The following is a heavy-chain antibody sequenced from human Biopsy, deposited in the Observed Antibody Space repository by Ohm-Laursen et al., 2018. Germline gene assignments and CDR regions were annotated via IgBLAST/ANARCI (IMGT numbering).Heavy chain of an antibody. Sequence: ASVKVSCKASGGTFSNYAISWVRQAPGEGLEWMGGINAKTGDTNYAQKFQGRVTMTRDTSISTAYVDLSNLRSDDTAVYYCTRGGYYYDSLAYYYWFDPWGQGTLVTVSS. CDR3: TRGGYYYDSLAYYYWFDP. CDR2: INAKTGDT. D-gene: IGHD3-22*01. V-gene: IGHV1-2*02. CDR1: GGTFSNYA. J-gene: IGHJ5*02.